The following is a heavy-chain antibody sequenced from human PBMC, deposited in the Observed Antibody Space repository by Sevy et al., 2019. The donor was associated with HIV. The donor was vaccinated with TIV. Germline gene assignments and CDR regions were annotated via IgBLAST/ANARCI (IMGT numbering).Heavy chain of an antibody. J-gene: IGHJ2*01. Sequence: ASVKVSCKASGYTFSHYFIHWVRQVPGQGPEWMGWIDPNVGRTMYTQKFQGRVTMTMDASITTVYMGLTRLTSDDTAVYYCARDPGVWESHWYFDHWGRGTLVTVSS. V-gene: IGHV1-2*02. CDR3: ARDPGVWESHWYFDH. CDR1: GYTFSHYF. CDR2: IDPNVGRT. D-gene: IGHD2-21*02.